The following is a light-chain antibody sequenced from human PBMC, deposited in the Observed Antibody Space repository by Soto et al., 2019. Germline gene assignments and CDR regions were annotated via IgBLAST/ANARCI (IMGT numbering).Light chain of an antibody. V-gene: IGLV2-23*01. CDR1: SSDVGSYNL. CDR2: EGS. CDR3: CSYAGSITL. J-gene: IGLJ2*01. Sequence: QSALTQPASVSGSPGQSITISCTGTSSDVGSYNLVSWYQQHPGKAPKLMIYEGSKRPSGVSNRFSGSKSGNTASLTISGFQAEDEADYYCCSYAGSITLFGGGTKLTVL.